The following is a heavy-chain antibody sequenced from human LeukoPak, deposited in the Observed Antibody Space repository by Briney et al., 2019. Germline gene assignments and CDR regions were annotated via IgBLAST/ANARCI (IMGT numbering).Heavy chain of an antibody. D-gene: IGHD6-13*01. CDR1: GGSISSYY. J-gene: IGHJ4*02. CDR3: ARVTPDEQLVLIFDY. CDR2: IYYSGST. V-gene: IGHV4-59*01. Sequence: PSEALSLTCTVSGGSISSYYWSWIRQPPGKGLEWIGYIYYSGSTNYNPSLKSRVTISVDTSKNQFSLKLSSVTAADTAVYYCARVTPDEQLVLIFDYWGQGTLVTVSS.